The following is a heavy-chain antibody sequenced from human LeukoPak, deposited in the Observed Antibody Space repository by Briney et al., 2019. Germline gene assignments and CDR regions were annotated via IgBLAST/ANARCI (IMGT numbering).Heavy chain of an antibody. V-gene: IGHV1-69*13. CDR1: GGTFSSYA. J-gene: IGHJ4*02. CDR2: IIPIFGTA. CDR3: AREVARSGYYQTLDY. D-gene: IGHD3-3*01. Sequence: SVKVSCKASGGTFSSYAISWVRQVPGQGLEWMGGIIPIFGTANYAQKFQGRVTITADEPTSTAYMELSSLRSEDTAVYYCAREVARSGYYQTLDYWGQGTLVTVSS.